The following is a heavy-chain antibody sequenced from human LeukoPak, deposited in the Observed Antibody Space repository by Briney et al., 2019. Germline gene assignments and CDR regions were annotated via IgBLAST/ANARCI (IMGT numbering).Heavy chain of an antibody. CDR2: INHRGSS. CDR3: ARGSSFDGYCSAGACDAGYYDS. V-gene: IGHV4-34*01. J-gene: IGHJ4*02. CDR1: GESFSAYF. Sequence: SETLSLTCAVYGESFSAYFWNWIRQAPGKPLEYIGEINHRGSSNYNPPLKTRVTLSVDTSKNQFSLKLTSVTAADTAVYFCARGSSFDGYCSAGACDAGYYDSWGQGTPVTVSS. D-gene: IGHD2-15*01.